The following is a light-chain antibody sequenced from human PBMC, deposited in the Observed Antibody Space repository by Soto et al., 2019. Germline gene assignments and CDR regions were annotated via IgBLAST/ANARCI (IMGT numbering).Light chain of an antibody. V-gene: IGLV2-14*01. CDR1: SSDVGGYNY. J-gene: IGLJ2*01. CDR3: SSYTSSSVV. Sequence: QSALTQPASVSGSPGQSITISCTGTSSDVGGYNYVSWYQQHPAKAPKLMIYDVSNRPSGVSNRFSASKSGNTASLTISGLQAEDEADYYCSSYTSSSVVFGGGTKLTVL. CDR2: DVS.